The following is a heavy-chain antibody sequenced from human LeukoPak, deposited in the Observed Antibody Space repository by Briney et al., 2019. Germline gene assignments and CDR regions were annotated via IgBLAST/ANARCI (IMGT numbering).Heavy chain of an antibody. Sequence: PGGSLRLSCAASGFTFSNYPMHWVRQAPGKGLEYVSAICPYGDDTYYANSFKGRFTISRDNSKNTLYLQMGSLRPDDMAVYYCASRTSGWCYDYWGQGTLVTVSS. V-gene: IGHV3-64*01. CDR3: ASRTSGWCYDY. CDR1: GFTFSNYP. D-gene: IGHD6-19*01. J-gene: IGHJ4*02. CDR2: ICPYGDDT.